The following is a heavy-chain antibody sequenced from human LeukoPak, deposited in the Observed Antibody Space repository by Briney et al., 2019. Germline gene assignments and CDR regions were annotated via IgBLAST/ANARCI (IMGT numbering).Heavy chain of an antibody. V-gene: IGHV3-21*01. J-gene: IGHJ4*02. CDR1: GFTFSTYS. CDR2: ISSSSSRI. CDR3: ARLTSGGDYAFDY. D-gene: IGHD2-21*02. Sequence: PGGSLRLSCAASGFTFSTYSMNWVRQAPGKGLEWVSSISSSSSRIYYADSVKGRFTISRDNVKNSLYLQMRSLRAEDTAVYYCARLTSGGDYAFDYWGQGTLVTVSS.